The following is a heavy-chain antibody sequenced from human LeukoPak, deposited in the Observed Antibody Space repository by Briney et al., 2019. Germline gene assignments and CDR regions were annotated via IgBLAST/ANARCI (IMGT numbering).Heavy chain of an antibody. CDR1: GFTFSNAW. D-gene: IGHD2-2*01. CDR2: IKSKTDGGTT. CDR3: TTADIVVVPAATGYNWFDP. V-gene: IGHV3-15*01. Sequence: PGGSLRLSCAASGFTFSNAWMSWVRQAPGKGLEWVGRIKSKTDGGTTDYAAPVKGRFTISRGDSKNTLYLQMNSLKTEDTAVYYCTTADIVVVPAATGYNWFDPWGQGTLVTVSS. J-gene: IGHJ5*02.